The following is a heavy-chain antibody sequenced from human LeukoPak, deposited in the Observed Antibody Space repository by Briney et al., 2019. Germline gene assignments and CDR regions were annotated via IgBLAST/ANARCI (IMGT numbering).Heavy chain of an antibody. CDR2: SIPIFVTA. CDR1: GGTFSSYA. D-gene: IGHD5-24*01. CDR3: ARGFRELRHQIATRAAFKY. V-gene: IGHV1-69*01. Sequence: ASVKGSCKASGGTFSSYATSWGREAPGQGREWRGGSIPIFVTAHYAQKCQSRGTITADESTSTAYIEMSSLRSEDTAVSYCARGFRELRHQIATRAAFKYWGQGTLVTVSS. J-gene: IGHJ4*02.